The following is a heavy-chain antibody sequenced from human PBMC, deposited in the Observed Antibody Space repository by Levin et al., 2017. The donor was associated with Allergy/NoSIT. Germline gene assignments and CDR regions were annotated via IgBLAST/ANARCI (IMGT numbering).Heavy chain of an antibody. Sequence: GESLKISCKGSGYSFTSYWIGWVRQMPGKGLEWMGIIYPGDSDTRYSPSFQGQVTLSADKSISTAYLQWSSLKASDTAMYYCARRIYCSSTSCERNFDYWGQGTLVTVSS. J-gene: IGHJ4*02. CDR3: ARRIYCSSTSCERNFDY. CDR1: GYSFTSYW. CDR2: IYPGDSDT. D-gene: IGHD2-2*01. V-gene: IGHV5-51*01.